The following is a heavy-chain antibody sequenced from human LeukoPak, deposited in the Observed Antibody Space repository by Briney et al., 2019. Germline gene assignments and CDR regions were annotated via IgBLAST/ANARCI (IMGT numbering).Heavy chain of an antibody. CDR2: IYYSGST. Sequence: SETLSLTCTVSGGSIRSSYWSWIRQPPGKGLEWIGYIYYSGSTSYTPSLKSRVTISVDTSKNQFSLRLSSVTAADTAVYYCARVGSGTYLDYWGQGTLVTVSS. CDR1: GGSIRSSY. D-gene: IGHD3-10*01. J-gene: IGHJ4*02. CDR3: ARVGSGTYLDY. V-gene: IGHV4-59*08.